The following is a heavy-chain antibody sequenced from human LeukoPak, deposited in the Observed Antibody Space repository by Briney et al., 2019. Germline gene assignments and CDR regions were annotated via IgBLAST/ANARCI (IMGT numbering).Heavy chain of an antibody. V-gene: IGHV4-34*01. J-gene: IGHJ6*03. CDR3: ARQGEHSGTYYYMDV. CDR2: INHSGST. D-gene: IGHD1-26*01. CDR1: GGSFSDYY. Sequence: SETLSLTCAVYGGSFSDYYWSWIRQPSGKGLEWIGEINHSGSTNYNPSLKSRVTISVDTSKNQFFLKLSSVTAADTAVYYCARQGEHSGTYYYMDVWGKGTTVTVSS.